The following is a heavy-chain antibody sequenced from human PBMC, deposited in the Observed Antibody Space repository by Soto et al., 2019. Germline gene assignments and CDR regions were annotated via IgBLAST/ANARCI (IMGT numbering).Heavy chain of an antibody. V-gene: IGHV3-30*18. J-gene: IGHJ6*02. D-gene: IGHD6-19*01. Sequence: GGSLRLSCAASGFTFSSYGMHWVRQAPGKGLEWVAVISYDGSNKYYADSVKGRFTISRDNSKNTLYLQMNSLRAEDTAVYYCAKLAVAGPIYYYYYGMDVWGQGTTVTVSS. CDR2: ISYDGSNK. CDR3: AKLAVAGPIYYYYYGMDV. CDR1: GFTFSSYG.